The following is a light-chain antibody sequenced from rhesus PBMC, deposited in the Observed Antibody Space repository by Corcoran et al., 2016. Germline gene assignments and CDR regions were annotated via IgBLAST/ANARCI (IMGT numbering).Light chain of an antibody. CDR2: KVS. CDR1: QSLVHSNGNTS. V-gene: IGKV2-65*01. CDR3: MKYTHIPFT. J-gene: IGKJ3*01. Sequence: DVVMTQSPLALPITPGQPASISCRSSQSLVHSNGNTSLSWFQQKPGQPPMLLIYKVSNRYSGVPDQFSGSGSGTDFTLKISRVEAEDVGVYYCMKYTHIPFTFGPGTKLDIK.